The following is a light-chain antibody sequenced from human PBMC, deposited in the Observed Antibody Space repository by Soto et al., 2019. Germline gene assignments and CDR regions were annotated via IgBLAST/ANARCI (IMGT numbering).Light chain of an antibody. Sequence: QSVLTQPASVSGSPGQSITISCTGTSSDVGGYNYVSWYQQHPGKAPKLMIYDVSNRPSGVSNRFSDSKSGNTASLTVSGLQAEDEADYYRSSYTSSNTLVFGTGTKVTVL. V-gene: IGLV2-14*01. CDR1: SSDVGGYNY. CDR3: SSYTSSNTLV. J-gene: IGLJ1*01. CDR2: DVS.